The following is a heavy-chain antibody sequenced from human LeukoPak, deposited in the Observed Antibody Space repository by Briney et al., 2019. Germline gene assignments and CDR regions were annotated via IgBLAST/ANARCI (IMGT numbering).Heavy chain of an antibody. Sequence: GGSLRLSCAASGFTFSSHWMSWVRQAPGKGLEWVANIKQDGSEKYYVDSVKGRFTISRDNAKNSLYLQMNSLRAEDTAVYYCARADYDYVWGSYRQYYFDYWGQGTLVTVSS. D-gene: IGHD3-16*02. CDR3: ARADYDYVWGSYRQYYFDY. J-gene: IGHJ4*02. CDR2: IKQDGSEK. CDR1: GFTFSSHW. V-gene: IGHV3-7*01.